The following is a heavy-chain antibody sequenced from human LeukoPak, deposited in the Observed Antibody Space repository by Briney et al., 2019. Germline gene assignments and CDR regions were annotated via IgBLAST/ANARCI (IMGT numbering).Heavy chain of an antibody. V-gene: IGHV3-9*01. Sequence: GGSLRLSCAASGFTFDDYAMHWVRQAPGKGLEWVSGISWNSGSIGYADSVKGRFTISRDNAKNSLYLQMNSLRAEDTALYYCAKDRGSHYYDSSGPDAFDIWGQGTMVTVSS. CDR2: ISWNSGSI. CDR3: AKDRGSHYYDSSGPDAFDI. J-gene: IGHJ3*02. D-gene: IGHD3-22*01. CDR1: GFTFDDYA.